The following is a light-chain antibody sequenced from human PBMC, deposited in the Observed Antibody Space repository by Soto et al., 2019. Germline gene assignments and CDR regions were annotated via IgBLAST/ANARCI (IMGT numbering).Light chain of an antibody. Sequence: SELTQPASVSGSPGQSITISCSGTSSDVGSYDHVAWYQQFPGKTPKLMIYEVSNRPSGVSSRFSGYKSGNTASLTISGLQAEDEADYYCISYTGSSTSYVFGSGTKVTVL. V-gene: IGLV2-14*01. CDR1: SSDVGSYDH. J-gene: IGLJ1*01. CDR2: EVS. CDR3: ISYTGSSTSYV.